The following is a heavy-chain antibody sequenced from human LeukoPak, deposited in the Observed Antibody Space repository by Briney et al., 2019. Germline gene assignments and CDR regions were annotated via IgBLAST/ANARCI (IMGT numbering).Heavy chain of an antibody. J-gene: IGHJ3*02. CDR2: IYHSGST. CDR3: AREGSAFDI. Sequence: PSETLSLTCTVSGYSISSGYYWGWIRQPPGKGLEWIGSIYHSGSTYYNPSLKSRVTISVDTSKNQFSLKLSSVTAADTAVYYCAREGSAFDIWGQGTMVTVSS. CDR1: GYSISSGYY. V-gene: IGHV4-38-2*02.